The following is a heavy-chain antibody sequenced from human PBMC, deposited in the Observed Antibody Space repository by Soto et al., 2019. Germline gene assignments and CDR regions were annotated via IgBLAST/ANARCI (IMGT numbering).Heavy chain of an antibody. D-gene: IGHD2-21*01. CDR1: GGSISSYY. Sequence: QVQLQESGPGLVKPSETLSLTCTVSGGSISSYYWSWIRQPPGKGLAWIGYIYYSGRTNYNPSLTSRVTISVDTSKNQLSLKLSSVTAADSAVDYCARQHKGAGRAFDFWCQGTMVTVSS. V-gene: IGHV4-59*08. CDR2: IYYSGRT. J-gene: IGHJ3*01. CDR3: ARQHKGAGRAFDF.